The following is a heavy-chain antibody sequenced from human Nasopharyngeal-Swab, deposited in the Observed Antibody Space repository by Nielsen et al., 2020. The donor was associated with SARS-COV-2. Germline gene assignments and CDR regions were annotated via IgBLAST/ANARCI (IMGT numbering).Heavy chain of an antibody. Sequence: ASVQVSCKASGYTFTGYYMHWVRHAPGQGLEWMGRINPNSGGTNYAQKFQGRVTMTRDTSISTAYMVLSRLRSDDTAVYYCTIDRSTHYGMDVWGQGTTVTVSS. CDR2: INPNSGGT. D-gene: IGHD2-2*01. V-gene: IGHV1-2*06. J-gene: IGHJ6*02. CDR3: TIDRSTHYGMDV. CDR1: GYTFTGYY.